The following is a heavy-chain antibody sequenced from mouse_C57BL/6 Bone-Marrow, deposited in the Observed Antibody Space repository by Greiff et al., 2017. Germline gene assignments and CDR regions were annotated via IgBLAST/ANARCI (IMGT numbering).Heavy chain of an antibody. V-gene: IGHV1-19*01. J-gene: IGHJ3*01. CDR2: INPYNGGT. D-gene: IGHD1-1*01. CDR1: GYTFTDYY. CDR3: ARSPLYYGSSGWFAY. Sequence: VQLQQSGPVLVKPGASVKMSCKASGYTFTDYYMNWVKQSHGKSLEWIGVINPYNGGTSYNQKFKGKATLTVDKSSSTAYMELNSLTSEDSAVYYCARSPLYYGSSGWFAYWGQGNLVTVSA.